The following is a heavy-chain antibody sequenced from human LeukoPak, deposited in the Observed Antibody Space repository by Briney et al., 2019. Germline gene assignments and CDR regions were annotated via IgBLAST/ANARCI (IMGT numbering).Heavy chain of an antibody. CDR1: GGSISNYY. V-gene: IGHV4-59*01. CDR3: ARGKYYYFDSSAYYGFDH. CDR2: ISYSGST. D-gene: IGHD3-22*01. Sequence: SETLSLTCTVSGGSISNYYWSWNRQPPGKGLEWIGYISYSGSTNYNPSLKSRVTMAVGPSKNQFSLKLSSVTAADTSVYYCARGKYYYFDSSAYYGFDHWGQGTLVTVSS. J-gene: IGHJ4*02.